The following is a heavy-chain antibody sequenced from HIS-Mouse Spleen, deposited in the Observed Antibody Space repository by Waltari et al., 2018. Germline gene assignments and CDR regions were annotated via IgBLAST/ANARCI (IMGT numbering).Heavy chain of an antibody. CDR1: GDSVSSNRAA. Sequence: QVQLQQSGPGLVKPSQTLSLTGALPGDSVSSNRAAWTWIRQSPPRGLGWLGRTYYRSKWYNDYAVSVKSRITINPDTSKNQFSLQLNSVTPEDTAVYYCARVTGDDAFDIWGQGTMVTVSS. CDR3: ARVTGDDAFDI. V-gene: IGHV6-1*01. CDR2: TYYRSKWYN. D-gene: IGHD7-27*01. J-gene: IGHJ3*02.